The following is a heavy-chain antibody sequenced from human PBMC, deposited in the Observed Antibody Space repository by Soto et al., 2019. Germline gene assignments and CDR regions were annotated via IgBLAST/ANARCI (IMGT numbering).Heavy chain of an antibody. Sequence: QVQLQQGGAGLLKPSETLSLTCAVYGGSFSNYYWSWIRQPPGKGLEWIGEINDSGSTNYNPSLKSRVTISVDTSKNQFSLKLSSVTAADTAVYYCARGGMAERNWGQGTLVTVSS. CDR1: GGSFSNYY. CDR2: INDSGST. CDR3: ARGGMAERN. J-gene: IGHJ4*02. V-gene: IGHV4-34*01.